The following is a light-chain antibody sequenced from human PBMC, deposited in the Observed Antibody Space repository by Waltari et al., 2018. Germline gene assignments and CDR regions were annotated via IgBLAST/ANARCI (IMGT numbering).Light chain of an antibody. J-gene: IGLJ3*02. CDR3: SSYTSSSSFWV. V-gene: IGLV2-14*01. Sequence: QSALTQPASVSGSPGQSITISCTGTSSDVGAYNFVSWYQQYPGKAPKVMIYEVTNLPSGVSNRFSGSKSGNTASLSISGLQAEDEADYYCSSYTSSSSFWVFGGGTKVTVL. CDR1: SSDVGAYNF. CDR2: EVT.